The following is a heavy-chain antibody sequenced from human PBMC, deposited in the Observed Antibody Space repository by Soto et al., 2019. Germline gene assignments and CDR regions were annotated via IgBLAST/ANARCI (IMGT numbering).Heavy chain of an antibody. D-gene: IGHD6-13*01. Sequence: GGSLRLSCAASGFTFSSYWMSWVRQAPGKGLEWVANIKQDGSEKYYVDSVKGRFTISRDNAKNSLYLQMNSLRAEDTAVYYCARDGYSSSWYGGYWGQGTLVTVSS. V-gene: IGHV3-7*01. CDR2: IKQDGSEK. J-gene: IGHJ4*02. CDR3: ARDGYSSSWYGGY. CDR1: GFTFSSYW.